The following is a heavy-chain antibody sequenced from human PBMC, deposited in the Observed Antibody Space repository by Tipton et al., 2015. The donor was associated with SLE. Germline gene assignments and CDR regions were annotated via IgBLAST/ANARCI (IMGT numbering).Heavy chain of an antibody. V-gene: IGHV4-61*02. D-gene: IGHD5-24*01. J-gene: IGHJ3*02. CDR3: ARRRVEPGAFDI. CDR1: GGSISSGSYY. CDR2: IYTSGST. Sequence: TLSLTCTVSGGSISSGSYYWSWIRQPAGKGLEWIGRIYTSGSTNYNPSPKSRVTISVDTSKNQFSLKLSSVTAAVTAVYYCARRRVEPGAFDIWGQGTMVTVSS.